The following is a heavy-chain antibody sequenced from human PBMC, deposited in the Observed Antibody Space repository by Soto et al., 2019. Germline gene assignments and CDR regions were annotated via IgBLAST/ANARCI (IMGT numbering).Heavy chain of an antibody. D-gene: IGHD2-15*01. CDR1: GYIFTAYS. CDR3: AREASAVVSLDY. Sequence: ASVKVSCKASGYIFTAYSMHWVRQAPGQGLEWLGWINPNSGDTIYAQKFQDRVTMTCDTSVSTAYLELSSLSSDDTALYYCAREASAVVSLDYWGQGALVTVSS. V-gene: IGHV1-2*02. CDR2: INPNSGDT. J-gene: IGHJ4*02.